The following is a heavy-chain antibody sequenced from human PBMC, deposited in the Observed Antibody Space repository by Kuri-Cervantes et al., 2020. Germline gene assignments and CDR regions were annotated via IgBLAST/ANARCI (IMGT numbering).Heavy chain of an antibody. CDR3: LTARRSPYWYFDL. J-gene: IGHJ2*01. Sequence: GESLKISCAASGFTFSSYAMHWVRQAPGKGLEWVSAISGSGGRTYYADSVKGRFTISRDNSKNTLYLQMNSLRAEDTAVYYCLTARRSPYWYFDLWGRGTLVTVSS. D-gene: IGHD6-6*01. CDR2: ISGSGGRT. V-gene: IGHV3-23*01. CDR1: GFTFSSYA.